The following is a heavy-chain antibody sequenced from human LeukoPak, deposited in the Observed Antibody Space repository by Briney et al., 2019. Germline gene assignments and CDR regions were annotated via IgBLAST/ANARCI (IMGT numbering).Heavy chain of an antibody. J-gene: IGHJ4*02. Sequence: SETLSLTCAVYGGSFSGYYWSWIRQPPGKGLEWIGEINHCGSTNYNPSLKSRVTISVDTSKNQFSLKLSSVTAADTAVYYCASRRSRNHRRYYYDSSGYIDYWGQGTLVTVSS. V-gene: IGHV4-34*01. D-gene: IGHD3-22*01. CDR2: INHCGST. CDR1: GGSFSGYY. CDR3: ASRRSRNHRRYYYDSSGYIDY.